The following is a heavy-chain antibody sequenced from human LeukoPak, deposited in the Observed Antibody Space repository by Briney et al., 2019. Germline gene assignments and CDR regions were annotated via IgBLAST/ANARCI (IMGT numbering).Heavy chain of an antibody. J-gene: IGHJ4*02. D-gene: IGHD3-3*01. V-gene: IGHV3-7*01. CDR1: GFTFSSYE. CDR2: IKQDGSEK. CDR3: ARVRIGAPFDY. Sequence: GGSLRLSCAASGFTFSSYEMNWVRQAPGKGLEWVANIKQDGSEKYYVDSVKGRFTISRDNAKNSLYLQMNSLRAEDTAVYYCARVRIGAPFDYWGQGTLVTVSS.